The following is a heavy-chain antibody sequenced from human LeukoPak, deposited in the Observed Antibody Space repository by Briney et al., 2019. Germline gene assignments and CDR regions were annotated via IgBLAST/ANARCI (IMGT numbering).Heavy chain of an antibody. CDR1: GFSFSSSW. CDR2: ISPDGSST. V-gene: IGHV3-74*01. D-gene: IGHD1-14*01. CDR3: VRKFATGD. Sequence: GGSLRLSCAASGFSFSSSWMLWVRQTPGKGLVWLSRISPDGSSTSYADSVKGRFTVSRDIARNTLSLQMNSLRVEDTAVYYCVRKFATGDWGQGTLVTVSS. J-gene: IGHJ4*02.